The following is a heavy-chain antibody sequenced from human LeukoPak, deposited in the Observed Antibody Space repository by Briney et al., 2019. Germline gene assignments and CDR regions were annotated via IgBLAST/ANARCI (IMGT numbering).Heavy chain of an antibody. CDR2: IYSGGST. Sequence: GGSLRLSCAASGFTVSSNYMSWVRQAPGKGLEWVSVIYSGGSTYYADSVKGRFTISRDNSKNTLYLQMNSLRAEDTAVYYCAKDLRITMIVVALPTDYWGQGTLVTVSS. CDR1: GFTVSSNY. J-gene: IGHJ4*02. V-gene: IGHV3-53*01. D-gene: IGHD3-22*01. CDR3: AKDLRITMIVVALPTDY.